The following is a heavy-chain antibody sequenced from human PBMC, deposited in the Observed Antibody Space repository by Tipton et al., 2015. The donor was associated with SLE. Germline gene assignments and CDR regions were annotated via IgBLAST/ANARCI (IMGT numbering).Heavy chain of an antibody. CDR3: AREVFSGRCYFCSGMDV. CDR2: FSTYNGNT. D-gene: IGHD2-21*01. CDR1: GYTFTSYG. Sequence: QSGAEVKNPGASVKVSCKASGYTFTSYGISWVRQAPGQGLEWMGWFSTYNGNTHYAQNLQGRVTMTTYTSTSTAYMELRSLRSDDTAVYYCAREVFSGRCYFCSGMDVWGQGPTVAISS. V-gene: IGHV1-18*01. J-gene: IGHJ6*01.